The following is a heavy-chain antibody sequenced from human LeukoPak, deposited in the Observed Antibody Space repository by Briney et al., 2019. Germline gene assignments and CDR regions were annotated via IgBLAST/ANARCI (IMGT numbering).Heavy chain of an antibody. D-gene: IGHD2-8*02. CDR1: GYTFIGYF. CDR3: SRAADVVLVPPSDD. CDR2: INPNSGDT. V-gene: IGHV1-2*02. Sequence: GASVKVSCRASGYTFIGYFMHWVRQAPGQGLEWMGSINPNSGDTNYAQKFKGRVTMTRDTSISAAYMELSSLRFDDTAVYYCSRAADVVLVPPSDDWGQGTLVTVSS. J-gene: IGHJ4*02.